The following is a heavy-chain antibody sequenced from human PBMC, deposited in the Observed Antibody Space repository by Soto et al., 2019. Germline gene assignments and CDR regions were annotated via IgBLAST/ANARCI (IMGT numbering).Heavy chain of an antibody. Sequence: PSETLSLTCTVSGGSISSSSYYWGWIRQPPGKGLEWIGSIYYSGSTYYNPSLKSRVTISVDTSKNQFSLKLSSVTAADTAVYYCARREWDPASGFDPWGQGTLVTVSS. CDR2: IYYSGST. D-gene: IGHD1-26*01. V-gene: IGHV4-39*01. CDR3: ARREWDPASGFDP. CDR1: GGSISSSSYY. J-gene: IGHJ5*02.